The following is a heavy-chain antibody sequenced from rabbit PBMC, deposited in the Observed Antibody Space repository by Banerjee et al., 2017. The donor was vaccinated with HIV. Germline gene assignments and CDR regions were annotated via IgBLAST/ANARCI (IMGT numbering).Heavy chain of an antibody. CDR2: INTSSGNT. D-gene: IGHD4-1*01. V-gene: IGHV1S45*01. CDR3: ARDLAGVIGWNFNL. J-gene: IGHJ4*01. Sequence: QEQLEESGGDLVKPEGSLTLTCKASGFDFSTNTMCWFRQAPGKGLEWIACINTSSGNTVYASWAKGRFTISKTSSTTVTLQMTSLTAADTATYFCARDLAGVIGWNFNLWGPGTVVTVS. CDR1: GFDFSTNT.